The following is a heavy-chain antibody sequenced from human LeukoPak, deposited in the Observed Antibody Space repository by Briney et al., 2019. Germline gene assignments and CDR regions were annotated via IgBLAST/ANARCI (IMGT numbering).Heavy chain of an antibody. Sequence: SVKASCKASGGTFSSYTISWVRQAPGQGLEWMGRIIPILGIANYAQKFQGRVTITADKSTSTAYMELSSLRSEDTAVYYCARHEYSSSSSGDIYFDYWGQGTLVTVSS. CDR3: ARHEYSSSSSGDIYFDY. CDR2: IIPILGIA. J-gene: IGHJ4*02. CDR1: GGTFSSYT. D-gene: IGHD6-6*01. V-gene: IGHV1-69*02.